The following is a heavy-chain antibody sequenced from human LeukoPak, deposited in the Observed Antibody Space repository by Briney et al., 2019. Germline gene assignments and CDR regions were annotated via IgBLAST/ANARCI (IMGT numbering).Heavy chain of an antibody. V-gene: IGHV4-39*06. CDR1: GGSISSSSYY. CDR3: ARDRQWLGSFDY. Sequence: SETLSLTCTVSGGSISSSSYYWGWIRQPPGKGLEWIGSIYYSGSTYYNPSLKSRVTISVDTSKKQFPLKLSSVTRADTAVFYWARDRQWLGSFDYWGQGTLVTVSS. CDR2: IYYSGST. J-gene: IGHJ4*02. D-gene: IGHD6-19*01.